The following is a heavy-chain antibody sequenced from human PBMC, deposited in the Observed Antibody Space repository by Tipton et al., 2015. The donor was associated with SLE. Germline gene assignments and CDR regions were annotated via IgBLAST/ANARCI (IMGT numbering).Heavy chain of an antibody. J-gene: IGHJ4*02. V-gene: IGHV4-59*01. Sequence: TLSLTCTVSGGSISSYYWNWFRQPPGRGLEWIGYIYYSGTTNYNPSLKSRITISVETSKSQFSLKLSSMTAADTAVYYCARDSTSGWHVYWGQGTLVTVSS. CDR2: IYYSGTT. CDR3: ARDSTSGWHVY. CDR1: GGSISSYY. D-gene: IGHD6-25*01.